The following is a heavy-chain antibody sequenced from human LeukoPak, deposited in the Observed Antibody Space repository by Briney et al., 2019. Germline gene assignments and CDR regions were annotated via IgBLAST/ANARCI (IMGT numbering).Heavy chain of an antibody. CDR2: ISSSGSTI. CDR3: ARGRVAVSTPYYMDV. V-gene: IGHV3-11*01. CDR1: GFTFRDYY. Sequence: GGSLRLSCAASGFTFRDYYMSWIRQAPGKGLEWVSYISSSGSTINYADSVKGRFTISRDNAKNSLYLQMNSLRAEDTAVYYCARGRVAVSTPYYMDVWGTGTTVTVSS. D-gene: IGHD6-19*01. J-gene: IGHJ6*03.